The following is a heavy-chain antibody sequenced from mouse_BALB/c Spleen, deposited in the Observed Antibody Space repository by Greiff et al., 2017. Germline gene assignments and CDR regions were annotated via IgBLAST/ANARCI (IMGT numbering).Heavy chain of an antibody. CDR1: GYTFTDYA. CDR2: ISTYYGDA. CDR3: ARETARALAY. V-gene: IGHV1S137*01. D-gene: IGHD3-2*01. J-gene: IGHJ3*01. Sequence: VKLQESGAELVRPGVSVKISCKGSGYTFTDYAMHWVKQSHAKSLEWIGVISTYYGDASYNQKFKGKATMTVDKSSSTAYMELARLTSEDSAIYYCARETARALAYWGQGTLVTVSA.